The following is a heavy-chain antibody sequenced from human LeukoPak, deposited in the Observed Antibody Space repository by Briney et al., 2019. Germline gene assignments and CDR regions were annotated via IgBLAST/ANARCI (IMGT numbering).Heavy chain of an antibody. Sequence: SETLSLTCAVSGGSISSGGYSWSWIRQPPGKGLEWIGYIYHSGSTYYNPSLKSRVTISVDRSKNQFSLKLSSVTAADTAVYYCARGGTGTTYYFYYWGQGTLVTVSS. CDR3: ARGGTGTTYYFYY. V-gene: IGHV4-30-2*01. D-gene: IGHD4-11*01. CDR1: GGSISSGGYS. CDR2: IYHSGST. J-gene: IGHJ4*02.